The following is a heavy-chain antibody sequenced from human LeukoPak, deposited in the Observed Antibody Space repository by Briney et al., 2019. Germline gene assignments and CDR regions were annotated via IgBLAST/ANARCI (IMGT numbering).Heavy chain of an antibody. Sequence: SGGSLRLSCAASGLTFSSYAMSWVRQAPGKGLEWVSAISGSGGSTYYADFVKGRFTISRDNSKNTLYLQMNSLRAEDTAVYYCAKDGFDSNYYDSSGYYPGWGQGTLVTVSS. V-gene: IGHV3-23*01. CDR2: ISGSGGST. D-gene: IGHD3-22*01. J-gene: IGHJ4*02. CDR1: GLTFSSYA. CDR3: AKDGFDSNYYDSSGYYPG.